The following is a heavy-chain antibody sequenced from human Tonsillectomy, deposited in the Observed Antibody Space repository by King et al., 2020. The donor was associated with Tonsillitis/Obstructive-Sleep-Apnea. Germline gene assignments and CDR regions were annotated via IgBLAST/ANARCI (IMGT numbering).Heavy chain of an antibody. D-gene: IGHD3-22*01. J-gene: IGHJ3*02. Sequence: VQLQESGPGLVKPSQTLSLTCTVSGGSISSGGYYWSWIRQHPGKGLEWIGYIYYSGSTYYNPSRKSRVTISVDTSKNQFSLKLSSVTAADTAVYYCAGYAPPTYYDSSGYYFVSFDIWGQGTMVTVSS. CDR2: IYYSGST. CDR1: GGSISSGGYY. CDR3: AGYAPPTYYDSSGYYFVSFDI. V-gene: IGHV4-31*03.